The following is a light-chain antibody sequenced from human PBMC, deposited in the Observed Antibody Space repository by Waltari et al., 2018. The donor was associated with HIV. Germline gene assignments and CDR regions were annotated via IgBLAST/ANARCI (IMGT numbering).Light chain of an antibody. Sequence: SYDLTQPSSVSVSPGQTARITCSGSELANKSARWFQQKPAQAPVLVCYRDSERPSGIPERCAGSSSGTTVTLSISGAQVEDEGDYFCYFAADNKAIFGGGTKLTVL. CDR2: RDS. V-gene: IGLV3-27*01. CDR3: YFAADNKAI. J-gene: IGLJ2*01. CDR1: ELANKS.